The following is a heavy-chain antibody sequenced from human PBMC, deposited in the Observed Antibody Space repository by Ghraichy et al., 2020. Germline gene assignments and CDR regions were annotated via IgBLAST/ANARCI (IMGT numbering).Heavy chain of an antibody. V-gene: IGHV3-30*18. J-gene: IGHJ6*03. CDR3: AKEGDSHQSHYIDV. D-gene: IGHD2-15*01. Sequence: GGSLRLSCAASGFTFSSYGMHWVRQAPGKGLEWVAVISYDGSTKYYADSVKGRFTISRDNSENTLYLQMNSLRAEDTAVYYCAKEGDSHQSHYIDVWGKGTTVTVSS. CDR2: ISYDGSTK. CDR1: GFTFSSYG.